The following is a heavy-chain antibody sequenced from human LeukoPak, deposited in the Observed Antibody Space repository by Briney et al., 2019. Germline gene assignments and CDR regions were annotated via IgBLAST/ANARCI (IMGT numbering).Heavy chain of an antibody. Sequence: SQTLSLTCALSGDSFSSNSAAWNWIRQSPSRGLEWLGRTYCRSKWYNDYAVSVKSRITINPDTSKNQFSLQLNSVTPEDTAVYYCARALTVYGSGSYDYYYYYMDVWGKGTTVTVSS. V-gene: IGHV6-1*01. CDR3: ARALTVYGSGSYDYYYYYMDV. D-gene: IGHD3-10*01. CDR2: TYCRSKWYN. J-gene: IGHJ6*03. CDR1: GDSFSSNSAA.